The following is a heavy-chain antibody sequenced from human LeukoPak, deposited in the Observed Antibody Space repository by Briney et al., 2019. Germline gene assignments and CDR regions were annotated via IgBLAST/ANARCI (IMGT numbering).Heavy chain of an antibody. D-gene: IGHD1-1*01. CDR2: MNPNSGNT. CDR3: ARGLRRGTVDY. V-gene: IGHV1-8*01. Sequence: ASVKVSCKASGYTFTSYDIYWVRQATGQGLEWMGWMNPNSGNTAYAQKFQGRATLTRNTSISTAYMELSSLRSEDTAVYYCARGLRRGTVDYWGQGTLVTVSS. CDR1: GYTFTSYD. J-gene: IGHJ4*02.